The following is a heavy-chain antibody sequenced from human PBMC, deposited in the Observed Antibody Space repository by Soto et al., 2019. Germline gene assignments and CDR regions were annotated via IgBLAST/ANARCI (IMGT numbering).Heavy chain of an antibody. D-gene: IGHD5-12*01. CDR2: VRGNGDPP. Sequence: GGSLRLSCSASGFTFSSYAMHWVRQAPGKGLEYVSGVRGNGDPPFYADSVKGRFTISRDNSKNTLYLQMSGLSADDTVVYYCVKSRGGNNFDFFDWGQGALVTVSS. CDR1: GFTFSSYA. CDR3: VKSRGGNNFDFFD. V-gene: IGHV3-64D*06. J-gene: IGHJ4*02.